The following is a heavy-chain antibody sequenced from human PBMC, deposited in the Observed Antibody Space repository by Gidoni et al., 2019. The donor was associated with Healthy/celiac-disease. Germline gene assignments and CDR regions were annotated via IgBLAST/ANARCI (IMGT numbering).Heavy chain of an antibody. CDR3: ARDPSGWTIYYYYGMDV. CDR1: GFTFSSYS. J-gene: IGHJ6*02. D-gene: IGHD6-19*01. V-gene: IGHV3-21*01. Sequence: EVQLVESGGGLVKPGGSLRLSCAASGFTFSSYSMNWVRQAPGKGLEWVSSISSSSSYIYYADSVKGRFTISRDNAKNSLYLQMNSLRAEDTAVYYCARDPSGWTIYYYYGMDVWGQGTTVTVSS. CDR2: ISSSSSYI.